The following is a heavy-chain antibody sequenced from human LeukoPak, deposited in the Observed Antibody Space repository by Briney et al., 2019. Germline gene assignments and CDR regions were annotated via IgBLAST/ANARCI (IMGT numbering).Heavy chain of an antibody. V-gene: IGHV4-34*01. CDR2: INHSGST. Sequence: GSLRLSCAASGFTFSSYAVNWVRQPPGKGLEWIGEINHSGSTNYNPSLKSRVTISVDTSKNQFSLKLSSVTAADTAVYYCARSDYDILIPFDYWGQGTLVTVSS. J-gene: IGHJ4*02. D-gene: IGHD3-9*01. CDR1: GFTFSSYA. CDR3: ARSDYDILIPFDY.